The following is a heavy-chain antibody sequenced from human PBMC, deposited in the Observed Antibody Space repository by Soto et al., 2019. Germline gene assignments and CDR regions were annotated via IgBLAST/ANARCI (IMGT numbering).Heavy chain of an antibody. CDR2: INRHGSRT. V-gene: IGHV3-74*01. Sequence: GGSLRLSCAASGFTFSSYWMHWVRQAPGKGLVWVSRINRHGSRTSYADSVKGRCTLARDNAKNTLYLQMNSLRAEDTAMYYCARDNFWVTYVIAVWGQGTTVTVSS. J-gene: IGHJ6*02. CDR1: GFTFSSYW. CDR3: ARDNFWVTYVIAV. D-gene: IGHD1-20*01.